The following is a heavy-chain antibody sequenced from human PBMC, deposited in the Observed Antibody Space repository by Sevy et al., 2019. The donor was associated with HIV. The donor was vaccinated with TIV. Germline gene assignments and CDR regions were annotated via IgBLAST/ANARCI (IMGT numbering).Heavy chain of an antibody. D-gene: IGHD2-15*01. J-gene: IGHJ5*02. Sequence: ASVKVSCKASGGTFSSYAISWVRQAPGQGLEWMGGIIPIFGTANYAQKFQGRVTITADESTSTAYMELSVLRSEDTAVYYCARERDYCSGGSCYGVGSYNWFDPWGQGTLVTVSS. V-gene: IGHV1-69*13. CDR1: GGTFSSYA. CDR2: IIPIFGTA. CDR3: ARERDYCSGGSCYGVGSYNWFDP.